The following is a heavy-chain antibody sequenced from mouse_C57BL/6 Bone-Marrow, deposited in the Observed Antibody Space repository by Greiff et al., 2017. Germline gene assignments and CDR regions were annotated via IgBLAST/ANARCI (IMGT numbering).Heavy chain of an antibody. Sequence: EVKVVESGGGLVKPGGSLKLSCAASGFTFSSYAMSWVRQTPEKRLEWVATISDGGSYTYYPDNVKGRFTISRDNAKNNLYLQMSHLKSEDTAMYYCARDDCLTYWGQGTLVTVSA. CDR2: ISDGGSYT. CDR1: GFTFSSYA. V-gene: IGHV5-4*01. D-gene: IGHD2-13*01. CDR3: ARDDCLTY. J-gene: IGHJ3*01.